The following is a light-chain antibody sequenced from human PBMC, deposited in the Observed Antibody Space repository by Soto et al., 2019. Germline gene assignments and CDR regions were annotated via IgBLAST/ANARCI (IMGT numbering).Light chain of an antibody. CDR3: QQASTFPFT. V-gene: IGKV1-12*01. CDR1: QVISSW. CDR2: KAS. Sequence: DVQMTQSPSSLSASVGDRVTITCRASQVISSWLVWYQQKPGIAPKILIYKASTLQSGGPSRFSGSESGTEFTLTISRLQPEDFGTYYCQQASTFPFTFGGGTEVRIK. J-gene: IGKJ4*01.